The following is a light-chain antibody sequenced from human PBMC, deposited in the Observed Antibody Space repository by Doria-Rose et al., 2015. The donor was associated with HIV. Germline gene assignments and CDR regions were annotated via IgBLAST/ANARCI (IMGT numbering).Light chain of an antibody. CDR3: AAWDDSLRGSYV. CDR2: GNN. V-gene: IGLV1-47*01. J-gene: IGLJ1*01. Sequence: QSVLTQPPSASGTPGQRVTISCSGSNSNIGSNSVYWYQQLPGTPPKVLIYGNNQRPSGVPDRFSGSKSGTSALLAISGLRSEDEGDYYCAAWDDSLRGSYVFGTGTKVTVL. CDR1: NSNIGSNS.